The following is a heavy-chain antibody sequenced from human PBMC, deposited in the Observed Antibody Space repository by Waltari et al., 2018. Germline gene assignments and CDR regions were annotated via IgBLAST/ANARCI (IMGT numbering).Heavy chain of an antibody. D-gene: IGHD3-3*01. J-gene: IGHJ6*02. Sequence: EVQVVASGGGSVQPGGSLRLYCAAFGFPFRGSWMSWVRQAPGKGLEWVANGKKDGSEKYYADSVRGPFTISRDNAKDYLFLEMNSLRGEDTAVYYCLRGRFFVAWGQGTTVNVSS. CDR1: GFPFRGSW. V-gene: IGHV3-7*04. CDR3: LRGRFFVA. CDR2: GKKDGSEK.